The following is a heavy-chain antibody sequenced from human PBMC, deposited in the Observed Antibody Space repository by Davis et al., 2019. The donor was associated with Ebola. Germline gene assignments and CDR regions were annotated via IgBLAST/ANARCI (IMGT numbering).Heavy chain of an antibody. Sequence: GGSLRLSCAASGFTSSSYWMSWVRQAPGKGLEWVANIKQDGSEKYYVDSVKGRFTISSDDAKKSLYLQMDSLRAEDTAVYYCAQQLGDYGGNALRYWGQGTLVTVSS. CDR2: IKQDGSEK. CDR3: AQQLGDYGGNALRY. D-gene: IGHD4-23*01. J-gene: IGHJ4*02. CDR1: GFTSSSYW. V-gene: IGHV3-7*01.